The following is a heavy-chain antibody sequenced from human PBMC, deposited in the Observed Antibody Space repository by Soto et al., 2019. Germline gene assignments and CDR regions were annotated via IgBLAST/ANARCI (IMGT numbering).Heavy chain of an antibody. J-gene: IGHJ4*02. CDR1: GFTFSSYA. D-gene: IGHD6-6*01. CDR3: AKQFEIGGRLRSSLDY. V-gene: IGHV3-23*01. CDR2: YSGSGGST. Sequence: GGSLRLSCAASGFTFSSYAMSWVRQAPGKGLEWVSAYSGSGGSTYYADSVKGRFTISRDNSKNTLYLQMNSLRAEDTAVYYCAKQFEIGGRLRSSLDYWGQGSLVTVSS.